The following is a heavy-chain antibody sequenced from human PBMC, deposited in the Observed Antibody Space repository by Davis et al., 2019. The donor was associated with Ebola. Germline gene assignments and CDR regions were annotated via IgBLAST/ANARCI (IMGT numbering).Heavy chain of an antibody. D-gene: IGHD2-2*03. V-gene: IGHV4-39*07. CDR1: GGSIISSSSY. J-gene: IGHJ5*02. Sequence: MPSETLSLTCTVSGGSIISSSSYWGWIRQPPRKGLEWIGYIYYSGSTYYNPSLKSRVTISVDTSKNQFSLKLSSVTAADTAVYYCARVDILWFDPWGQGTLVTVSS. CDR3: ARVDILWFDP. CDR2: IYYSGST.